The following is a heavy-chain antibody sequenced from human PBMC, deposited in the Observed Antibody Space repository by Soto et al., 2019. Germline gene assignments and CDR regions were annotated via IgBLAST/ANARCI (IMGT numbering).Heavy chain of an antibody. CDR1: GYTFTSYY. D-gene: IGHD6-19*01. J-gene: IGHJ4*02. V-gene: IGHV1-8*01. CDR2: MNPNSGNT. Sequence: ASVKVSCKASGYTFTSYYINWVRQATGQGLEWMGWMNPNSGNTGYAQKFQGRVTMTTDTSTSTAYMELRSLRSDDTAVYYCARSGLAVAGTVLVYWGQGTLVTVSS. CDR3: ARSGLAVAGTVLVY.